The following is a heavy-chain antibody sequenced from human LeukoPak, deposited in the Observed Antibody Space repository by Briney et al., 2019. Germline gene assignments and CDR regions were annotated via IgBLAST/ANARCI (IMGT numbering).Heavy chain of an antibody. CDR3: LCYYASATFY. Sequence: GGSQRLSCATSGCSFINAGMTWVRQAPGKGLEWVSDISGTVRGERTYYADSVKGRFTISRDNSKNTLYLQMNGLRADDTAVYYCLCYYASATFYWGQGTLVTVSS. CDR2: ISGTVRGERT. D-gene: IGHD3-10*01. V-gene: IGHV3-23*01. CDR1: GCSFINAG. J-gene: IGHJ4*02.